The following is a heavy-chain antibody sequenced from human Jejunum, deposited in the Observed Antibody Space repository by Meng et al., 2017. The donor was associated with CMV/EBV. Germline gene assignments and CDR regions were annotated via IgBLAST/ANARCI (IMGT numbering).Heavy chain of an antibody. CDR1: EFTFSRYW. CDR3: ARGGVTGGSDY. J-gene: IGHJ4*02. CDR2: IDGDGSAT. D-gene: IGHD2-21*02. Sequence: LSCAASEFTFSRYWMHWVRQAPGKGLVWVSRIDGDGSATGYADSVKGRFTISRDNGKNTLYLQMNSLRVEDTAVYYCARGGVTGGSDYWGQGTLVTVSS. V-gene: IGHV3-74*01.